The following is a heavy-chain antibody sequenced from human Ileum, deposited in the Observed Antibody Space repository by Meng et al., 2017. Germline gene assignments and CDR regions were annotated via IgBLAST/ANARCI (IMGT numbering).Heavy chain of an antibody. Sequence: HVELQESGPGLVRPSETLSLSCTVSGASVNFGLYFWSWIRQSPGKTLEWIGHTYYTGLTNYNPSLKSRVAISLDASKNQFSLKLNSVSAADSAVYFCARTYNTPFFDSWGQGTLVTVSS. CDR1: GASVNFGLYF. CDR2: TYYTGLT. J-gene: IGHJ4*02. D-gene: IGHD1-14*01. V-gene: IGHV4-61*01. CDR3: ARTYNTPFFDS.